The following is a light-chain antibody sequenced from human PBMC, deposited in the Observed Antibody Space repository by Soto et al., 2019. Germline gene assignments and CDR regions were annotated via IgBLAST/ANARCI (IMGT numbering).Light chain of an antibody. V-gene: IGKV1-33*01. CDR2: DAS. CDR3: QQYDNLPYT. J-gene: IGKJ2*01. CDR1: QDISRY. Sequence: DIQLTQSPSSLSASVGDRVTITCQASQDISRYLSWHQQKPGKAPQLLIYDASNLETGVPSRFTGSGSGTDFVFTISSLQPEDIGTYYCQQYDNLPYTFGQGTRLEIK.